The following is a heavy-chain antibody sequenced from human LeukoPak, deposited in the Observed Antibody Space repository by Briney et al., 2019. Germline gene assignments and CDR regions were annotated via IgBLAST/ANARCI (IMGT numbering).Heavy chain of an antibody. V-gene: IGHV4-59*01. D-gene: IGHD3-16*01. CDR2: IFYSGTT. Sequence: SETLSLTCTVPGGSIGAYYWNWIRQPPGKGLEWIGYIFYSGTTKYNPSLKSRVSMTVDTSENQFSLRLSSLTAADTAVYYCARGVLTFGGDNRFDPWGQGTLVTVSS. J-gene: IGHJ5*02. CDR1: GGSIGAYY. CDR3: ARGVLTFGGDNRFDP.